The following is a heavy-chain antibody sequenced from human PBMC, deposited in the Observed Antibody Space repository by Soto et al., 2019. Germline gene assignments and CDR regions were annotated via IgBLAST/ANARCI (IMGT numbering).Heavy chain of an antibody. J-gene: IGHJ5*02. CDR1: GFTFDDYA. CDR2: ISWNSASI. Sequence: GGSLRLSCAASGFTFDDYAMHWVRQAPGKGLEWISGISWNSASIGYADSAQGRFTVSRDNAKNSLYLQMNNLRVEDTAFYYCAKDVRQLPNNWFDTWGQGTLVTVSS. V-gene: IGHV3-9*01. CDR3: AKDVRQLPNNWFDT. D-gene: IGHD2-2*01.